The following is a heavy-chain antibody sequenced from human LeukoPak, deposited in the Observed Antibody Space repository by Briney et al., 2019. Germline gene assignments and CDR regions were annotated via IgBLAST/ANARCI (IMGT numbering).Heavy chain of an antibody. J-gene: IGHJ4*02. Sequence: LSGGSLRLSCAASGFTFSSFSMNWVRQAPGKGLQWVSYISNSNSTVYYADSVKGRFTISRDNAKNSLYLQMNSLRVEDTAVYYCAKEGRSLQTYWGQGTLVTVSS. V-gene: IGHV3-48*04. CDR1: GFTFSSFS. D-gene: IGHD5-24*01. CDR2: ISNSNSTV. CDR3: AKEGRSLQTY.